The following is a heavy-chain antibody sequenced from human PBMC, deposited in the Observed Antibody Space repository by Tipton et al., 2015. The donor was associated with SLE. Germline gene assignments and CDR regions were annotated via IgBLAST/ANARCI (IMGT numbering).Heavy chain of an antibody. CDR3: VGDYASGSYRFDY. J-gene: IGHJ4*02. CDR1: GDSIGRSNYY. Sequence: TLSLTCTVSGDSIGRSNYYWGWIRQTPGKGLEWIGSIYFTGSSYSQPSLKTRVSISVDTSRNDFSLTFTSVSAADTAVYYCVGDYASGSYRFDYWGQGILVTVSS. D-gene: IGHD3-10*01. CDR2: IYFTGSS. V-gene: IGHV4-39*02.